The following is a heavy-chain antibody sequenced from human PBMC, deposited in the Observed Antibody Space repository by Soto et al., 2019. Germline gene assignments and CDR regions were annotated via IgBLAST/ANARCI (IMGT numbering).Heavy chain of an antibody. J-gene: IGHJ4*02. D-gene: IGHD3-16*02. CDR1: GFTFSSYA. V-gene: IGHV3-23*04. CDR2: ISGSGGST. Sequence: EQLVESGGGLVQPGGSLRLSCAASGFTFSSYAMSWVRQAPGKGLEWVSAISGSGGSTYYADSVKGRFTISRDNSKNTLYLQMNSLRAEDTAVYYCAKEYVWGSYRYKNVRDYWGQGTLVTVSS. CDR3: AKEYVWGSYRYKNVRDY.